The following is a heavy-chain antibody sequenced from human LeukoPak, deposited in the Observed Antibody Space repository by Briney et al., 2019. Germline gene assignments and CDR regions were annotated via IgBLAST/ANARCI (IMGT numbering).Heavy chain of an antibody. V-gene: IGHV4-34*01. CDR3: ARAKLAGATMRWGYYFDY. CDR1: GGSFSGYY. CDR2: INHSGST. J-gene: IGHJ4*02. Sequence: SETLSLTCAVYGGSFSGYYWSWIRQPPGKGLEWIGEINHSGSTNYNPSLKSRVTISVDTSKNQFSLKLSSVTAADTAVYYCARAKLAGATMRWGYYFDYWGQGTLVTVSS. D-gene: IGHD1-26*01.